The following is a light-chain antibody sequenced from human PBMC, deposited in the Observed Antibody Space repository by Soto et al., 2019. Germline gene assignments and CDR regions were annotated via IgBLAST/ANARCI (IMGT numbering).Light chain of an antibody. V-gene: IGLV2-23*01. CDR1: SL. CDR3: CSYVDSRTLV. Sequence: QSALTRPASVSGSPGQSIAISCPGSSLVSWYQHHPGKAPRLIIYEGTQRPSGVSNRFSGSKSGNTASLTISGLQAEDEADYYCCSYVDSRTLVFGGGTKVTVL. J-gene: IGLJ3*02. CDR2: EGT.